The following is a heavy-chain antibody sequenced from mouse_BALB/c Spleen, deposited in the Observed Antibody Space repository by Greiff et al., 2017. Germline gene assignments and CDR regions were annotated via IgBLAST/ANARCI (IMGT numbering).Heavy chain of an antibody. J-gene: IGHJ3*02. V-gene: IGHV3-2*02. Sequence: VQLKESGPGLVKPSQSLSLTCTVTGYSITSDYAWNWIRQFPGNKLEWMGYISYSGSTSYNPSLKRRISITRDTSKNQFFLQLNSVTTEGTATYYCATGGYDGDFAWWGQGTLVTVSA. CDR1: GYSITSDYA. CDR3: ATGGYDGDFAW. CDR2: ISYSGST. D-gene: IGHD2-2*01.